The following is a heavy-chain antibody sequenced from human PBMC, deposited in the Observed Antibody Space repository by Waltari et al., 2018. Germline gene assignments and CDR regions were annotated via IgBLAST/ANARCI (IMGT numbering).Heavy chain of an antibody. CDR2: VDPEDGET. CDR3: ASNRGYRRGATRGYFDY. CDR1: GYTFTDYY. D-gene: IGHD1-26*01. V-gene: IGHV1-69-2*01. Sequence: EVQLVQSGAEVKKPGATVKISCKASGYTFTDYYMPWVQQAPGKGLGLMGLVDPEDGETIYSQKCQGRVTITRDTSASTAYTELSSLRSEDTAVYYWASNRGYRRGATRGYFDYWGQGTLVTVSS. J-gene: IGHJ4*02.